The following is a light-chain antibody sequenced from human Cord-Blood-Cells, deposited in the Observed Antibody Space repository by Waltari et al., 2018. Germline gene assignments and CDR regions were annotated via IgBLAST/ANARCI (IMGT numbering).Light chain of an antibody. V-gene: IGKV1-39*01. Sequence: DIQMTQSPSSLSASVGDRGHITGRASQSISSYLNWYQQKPGKAPKLLSYAASSLQSGVPSRFSGSGSGTDFTLTISSLQPEDFATYYCQQSYSTPRTFVPGTKVDI. CDR2: AAS. CDR3: QQSYSTPRT. CDR1: QSISSY. J-gene: IGKJ3*01.